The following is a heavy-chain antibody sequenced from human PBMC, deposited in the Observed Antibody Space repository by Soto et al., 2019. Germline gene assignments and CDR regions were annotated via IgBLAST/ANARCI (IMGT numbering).Heavy chain of an antibody. J-gene: IGHJ3*01. D-gene: IGHD2-15*01. Sequence: QVQLVQSGAEVKKPGSSVKVSCKASGGSFRREAINWVRQAPGQGPEWMGNILPFFGTADYAQKFQGRVTLTADVSTTTVYMGLSRLRFEDTAVYYCAREHEFGGNSDAFDVWGQGTMVIVSS. CDR1: GGSFRREA. CDR3: AREHEFGGNSDAFDV. V-gene: IGHV1-69*15. CDR2: ILPFFGTA.